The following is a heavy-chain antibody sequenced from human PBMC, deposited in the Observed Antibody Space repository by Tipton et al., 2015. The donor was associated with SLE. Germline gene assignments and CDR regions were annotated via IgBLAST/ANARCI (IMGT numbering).Heavy chain of an antibody. D-gene: IGHD5-18*01. J-gene: IGHJ4*02. CDR3: ARRQRGYSYAPFDN. Sequence: LRLSCIVSGGSISSGDYYWGWIRQPPGKGLEWIGGIHHRGSTYYNPSLKSRVTISVDTSKNQFSLKLSSGTAADTAIYYCARRQRGYSYAPFDNWGQGTLVPVSS. V-gene: IGHV4-39*01. CDR2: IHHRGST. CDR1: GGSISSGDYY.